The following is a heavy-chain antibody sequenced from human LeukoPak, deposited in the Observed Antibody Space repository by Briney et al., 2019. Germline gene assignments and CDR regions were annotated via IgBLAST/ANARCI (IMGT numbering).Heavy chain of an antibody. CDR1: GFTFSSYG. CDR2: IRYDGSNK. Sequence: GGSLRLSCAASGFTFSSYGMHWVRQAPGKGLEWVAFIRYDGSNKYYADSVKGRFTISRDNSKNTLYLQMNSLRAEDTAVYYCTHYYDSSGYSDYWGQGTLVTVSS. CDR3: THYYDSSGYSDY. V-gene: IGHV3-30*02. J-gene: IGHJ4*02. D-gene: IGHD3-22*01.